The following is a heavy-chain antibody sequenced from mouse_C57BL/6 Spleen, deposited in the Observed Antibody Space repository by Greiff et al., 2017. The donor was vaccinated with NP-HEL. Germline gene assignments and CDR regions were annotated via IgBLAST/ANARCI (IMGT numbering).Heavy chain of an antibody. CDR2: ISGGGGNT. V-gene: IGHV5-9*01. CDR1: GFTFSSYT. D-gene: IGHD2-12*01. Sequence: DVKLVESGGGLVKPGGSLKLSCAASGFTFSSYTMSWVRQTPEKRLEWVATISGGGGNTYYPDSVKGRFTISRDNAKNTLYLQMSSLRSEDTALYYCARLYEDWFAYWGQGTLVTVSA. J-gene: IGHJ3*01. CDR3: ARLYEDWFAY.